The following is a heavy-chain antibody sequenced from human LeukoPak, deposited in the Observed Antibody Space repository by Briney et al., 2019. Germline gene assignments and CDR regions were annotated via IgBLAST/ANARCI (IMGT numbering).Heavy chain of an antibody. D-gene: IGHD2-2*01. J-gene: IGHJ5*02. V-gene: IGHV4-59*12. CDR3: ARDFNLVDPRRGLDP. CDR2: IYYSGST. Sequence: GSLLLSCAASGFPFISYWLSGVRPRPGKGLEGMGSIYYSGSTYSTPSLQSRVTMSVDTSKNQFSLKLSSVTAADTAVYYCARDFNLVDPRRGLDPWGQGTLVTVSS. CDR1: GFPFISYW.